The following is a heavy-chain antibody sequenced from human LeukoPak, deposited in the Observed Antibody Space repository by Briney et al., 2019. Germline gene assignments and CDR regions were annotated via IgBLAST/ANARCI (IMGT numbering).Heavy chain of an antibody. D-gene: IGHD5-18*01. J-gene: IGHJ4*02. Sequence: SETLSLTCAVYGGSFSGYYWSWIRQPPGKGLEWIGEINHSGSTNYNPSLKSRVTISVDTSKNQFSLKLSSVTAADTAVYYCARVNTAMVNFDYWGQGTLVTVSS. V-gene: IGHV4-34*01. CDR1: GGSFSGYY. CDR3: ARVNTAMVNFDY. CDR2: INHSGST.